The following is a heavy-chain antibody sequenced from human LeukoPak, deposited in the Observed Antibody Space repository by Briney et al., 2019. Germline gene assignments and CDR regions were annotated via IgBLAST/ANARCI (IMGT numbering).Heavy chain of an antibody. J-gene: IGHJ5*02. Sequence: SETLSLTCTVSGGSIRSSYYYWGWIRQPPGKGLEWIGTIHYSGSTYYNPSLKSRVTISVDTSQNQFSLRLSSVTAADTAVYYCARDVDIVATVWFDPWGQGTLVTVSS. CDR3: ARDVDIVATVWFDP. CDR2: IHYSGST. CDR1: GGSIRSSYYY. V-gene: IGHV4-39*02. D-gene: IGHD5-12*01.